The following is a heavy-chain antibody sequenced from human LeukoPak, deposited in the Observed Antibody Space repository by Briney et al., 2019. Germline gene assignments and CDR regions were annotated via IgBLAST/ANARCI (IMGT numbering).Heavy chain of an antibody. Sequence: GGSLRLSCAASGFSFSKYWMTWVRQAPGKGLEWVANMKYDGTEKYYVGSLKGRFFISRDNARNTLYLQMNSLRAEDTAVYYCAREKAYYDFLRDLDYWGQGTLVTVSS. V-gene: IGHV3-7*01. J-gene: IGHJ4*02. CDR1: GFSFSKYW. D-gene: IGHD3-3*01. CDR2: MKYDGTEK. CDR3: AREKAYYDFLRDLDY.